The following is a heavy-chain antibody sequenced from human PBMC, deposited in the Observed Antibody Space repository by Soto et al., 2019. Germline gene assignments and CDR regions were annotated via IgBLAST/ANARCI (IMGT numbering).Heavy chain of an antibody. CDR3: ASDYMRGMDY. Sequence: QIQLVQSGAEVKKPGASVNISCKASGYSFISYGMYWVRQAPGQRLEWMGWINAVNGETKYSQRSQGRVTITRDTSASTVYMELRSLRGDDTAVYYCASDYMRGMDYWGQGTLVTVSS. CDR1: GYSFISYG. CDR2: INAVNGET. J-gene: IGHJ4*02. V-gene: IGHV1-3*01. D-gene: IGHD3-10*01.